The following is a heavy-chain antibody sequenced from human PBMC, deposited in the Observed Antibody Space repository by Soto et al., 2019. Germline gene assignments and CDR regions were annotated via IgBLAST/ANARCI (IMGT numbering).Heavy chain of an antibody. CDR3: ARRPALKSLVPPYYFDY. CDR2: IYPGDSDT. V-gene: IGHV5-51*01. CDR1: GYSFTSYW. D-gene: IGHD6-13*01. Sequence: GESLKISCKGSGYSFTSYWIGWVRQMPEKGLEWMGIIYPGDSDTRYSPSFQGQVTISADKSISTAYLQWSSLKASDTAMYYCARRPALKSLVPPYYFDYWGQGTLVTVSS. J-gene: IGHJ4*02.